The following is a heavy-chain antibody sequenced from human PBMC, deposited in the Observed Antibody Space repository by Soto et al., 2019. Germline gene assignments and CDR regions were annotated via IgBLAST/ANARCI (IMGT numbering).Heavy chain of an antibody. CDR2: LSATGYST. J-gene: IGHJ4*02. V-gene: IGHV3-23*01. CDR1: GFSFSTYS. Sequence: GGSLRLSCTASGFSFSTYSMSWVRQAPGKGLEWVSGLSATGYSTYYADSVEGRFTISRDNSKNTLYMQMNSLRAEDTAVYYCAKDTGRECDYWGQGTLVTVSS. CDR3: AKDTGRECDY. D-gene: IGHD4-17*01.